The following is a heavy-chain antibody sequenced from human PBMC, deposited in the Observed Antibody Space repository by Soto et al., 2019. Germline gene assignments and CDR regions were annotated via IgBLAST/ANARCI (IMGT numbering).Heavy chain of an antibody. CDR3: ARDYDILTGPDY. CDR1: GFTFSGSA. Sequence: PGGSLRLSCAASGFTFSGSAMHWVRQAPGKGLEWVSSISSSSSYIYYADSVKGRFTISRDNAKNSLYLQMNSLRAEDTAVYYCARDYDILTGPDYWGQGTLVTVSS. J-gene: IGHJ4*02. D-gene: IGHD3-9*01. CDR2: ISSSSSYI. V-gene: IGHV3-21*01.